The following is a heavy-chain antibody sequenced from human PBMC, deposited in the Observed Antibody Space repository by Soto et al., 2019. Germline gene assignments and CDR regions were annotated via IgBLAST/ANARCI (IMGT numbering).Heavy chain of an antibody. CDR1: GFIFSSAG. J-gene: IGHJ6*02. V-gene: IGHV3-30*18. CDR3: AKDMGFVAVVPPVDAGYGLDV. D-gene: IGHD2-2*01. CDR2: ISSDGSNK. Sequence: QVQLVESGGGGVQPGRSLRLSCGASGFIFSSAGMHWVRQAPGKGLEWVAVISSDGSNKFYADSMKGRFTISRDNSKNSLYLQMNSLRVEDTAVYFCAKDMGFVAVVPPVDAGYGLDVWGQGTTVTVSS.